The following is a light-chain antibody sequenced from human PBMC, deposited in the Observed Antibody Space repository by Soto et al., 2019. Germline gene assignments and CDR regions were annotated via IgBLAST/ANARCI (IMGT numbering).Light chain of an antibody. CDR1: SSDVGGYDF. CDR2: EVS. Sequence: QSALTQPASVSGSPGQSITISCTGTSSDVGGYDFVSWYQQHPGKAPKLMIYEVSNRPSGVSNRFSGSKSGNTASLTISGVQAEEEADYDCSSYRGRSTLLFGGGTKRTVL. CDR3: SSYRGRSTLL. J-gene: IGLJ2*01. V-gene: IGLV2-14*01.